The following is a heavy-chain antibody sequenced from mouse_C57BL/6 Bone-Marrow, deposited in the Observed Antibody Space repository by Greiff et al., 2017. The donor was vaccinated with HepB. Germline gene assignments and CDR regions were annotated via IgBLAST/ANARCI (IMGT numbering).Heavy chain of an antibody. D-gene: IGHD1-1*01. CDR2: ISSGGSYT. CDR3: AREDSYYYGSRDY. CDR1: GFTFSSYG. Sequence: EVQLVESGGDLVKPGGSLKLSCAASGFTFSSYGMSWVRQTPDKRLEWVATISSGGSYTYYPDNVKGRFTISRDNAKNNLYLQMSHLKSEDTAMYYCAREDSYYYGSRDYWGQGTTLTVSS. J-gene: IGHJ2*01. V-gene: IGHV5-4*01.